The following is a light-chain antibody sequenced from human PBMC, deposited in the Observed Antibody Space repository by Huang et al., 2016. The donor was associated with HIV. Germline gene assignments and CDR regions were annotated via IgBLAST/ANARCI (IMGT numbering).Light chain of an antibody. V-gene: IGKV1-NL1*01. CDR3: QQYYSTPQLT. Sequence: DIQMTQSPSSLSASVRDRVTITCRASQGISNSLAWYQQKPGKAPKLLLYAASRLESGVPARCSGSGSGTYYTLTISSLQPEDFATYYCQQYYSTPQLTFGGGTKVEIK. CDR2: AAS. CDR1: QGISNS. J-gene: IGKJ4*01.